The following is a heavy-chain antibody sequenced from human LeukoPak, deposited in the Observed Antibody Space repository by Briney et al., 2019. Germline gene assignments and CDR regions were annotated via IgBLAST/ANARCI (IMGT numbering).Heavy chain of an antibody. D-gene: IGHD5-12*01. Sequence: GGSLRLSCAASGFTVSSNYMSWVRQAPGKGLEWVSVIYSGGGTYYSDSVKGRFTISRDNSKNTLYLQMNSLRAEDTAVYYCATRVDIVATGFDYWGQGTLVTVSS. CDR2: IYSGGGT. CDR1: GFTVSSNY. CDR3: ATRVDIVATGFDY. J-gene: IGHJ4*02. V-gene: IGHV3-66*02.